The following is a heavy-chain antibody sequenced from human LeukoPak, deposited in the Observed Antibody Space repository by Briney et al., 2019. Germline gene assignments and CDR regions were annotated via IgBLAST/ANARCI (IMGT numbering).Heavy chain of an antibody. D-gene: IGHD6-13*01. CDR1: GGSVSSHY. V-gene: IGHV4-4*07. Sequence: SETLSLTCTVSGGSVSSHYWSWIRQPAGKGLEWIGRIYTSGSTNYNPSLKSRVTISVDTSKNQFTLKLSSVTAADTAVYYCALYQQLVTYWGQGTLVTVSS. J-gene: IGHJ4*02. CDR3: ALYQQLVTY. CDR2: IYTSGST.